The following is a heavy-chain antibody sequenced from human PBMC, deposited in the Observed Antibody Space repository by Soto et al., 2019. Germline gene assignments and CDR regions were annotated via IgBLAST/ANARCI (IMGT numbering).Heavy chain of an antibody. V-gene: IGHV3-13*01. J-gene: IGHJ4*02. D-gene: IGHD2-15*01. CDR3: ARRYCSGASCPAIGIGFDN. CDR1: GFTFSNYD. Sequence: GGSLRLSCAASGFTFSNYDMHWVRQATGKGLEWVSAIGAGGETYYAASVKGRFSISREDAENSLYLQMNSLRGGDSAVYLCARRYCSGASCPAIGIGFDNWGRGTLVTVSS. CDR2: IGAGGET.